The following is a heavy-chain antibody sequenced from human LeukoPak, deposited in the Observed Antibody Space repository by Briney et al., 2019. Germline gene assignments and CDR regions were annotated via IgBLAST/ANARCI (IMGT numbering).Heavy chain of an antibody. V-gene: IGHV3-53*01. D-gene: IGHD2-2*01. J-gene: IGHJ4*02. Sequence: GGSLRLSCAASGFTVSSNYMSWVRQAPGKGVEWVSVIYSGGSTYYADSVKGRFTISRDNSKNTLYLQMNSLRAEDTAVYYCARGVYCSSTSCDDHFDYWGQGTLVTVSS. CDR1: GFTVSSNY. CDR3: ARGVYCSSTSCDDHFDY. CDR2: IYSGGST.